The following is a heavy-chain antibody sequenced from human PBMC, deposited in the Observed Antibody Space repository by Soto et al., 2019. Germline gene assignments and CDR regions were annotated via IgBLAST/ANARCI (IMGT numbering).Heavy chain of an antibody. CDR1: GGSFDGYY. V-gene: IGHV4-34*01. J-gene: IGHJ4*02. D-gene: IGHD4-4*01. CDR3: VRHGATITTSANYFFDY. Sequence: SETLSLTCALYGGSFDGYYWSWIRQSPGKGLEWIGEIHHSGSTHYNPSLQSRVSISVDTSKNQFSLNLDSVTAADTAIYFCVRHGATITTSANYFFDYWGQGTLVTVSS. CDR2: IHHSGST.